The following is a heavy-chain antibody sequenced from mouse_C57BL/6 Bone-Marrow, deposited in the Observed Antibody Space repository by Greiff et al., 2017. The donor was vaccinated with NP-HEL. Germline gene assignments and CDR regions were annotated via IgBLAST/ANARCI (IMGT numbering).Heavy chain of an antibody. V-gene: IGHV10-3*01. CDR1: GFTFNTYA. CDR2: IRRTSSNYAT. CDR3: VRESSGYAWFAY. Sequence: EVKLMESGGGLVQPKGSLKLSCAASGFTFNTYAMHWVRQAPGKGLEWVARIRRTSSNYATYYADSVKDRFTISRDDSQSMLYLQMNNLKTEDTAMYYCVRESSGYAWFAYWGQGTLVTVSA. J-gene: IGHJ3*01. D-gene: IGHD3-2*02.